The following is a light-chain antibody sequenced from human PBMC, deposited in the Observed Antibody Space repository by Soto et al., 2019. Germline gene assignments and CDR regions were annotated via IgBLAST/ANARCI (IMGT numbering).Light chain of an antibody. CDR1: QSISTN. J-gene: IGKJ3*01. V-gene: IGKV1-39*01. CDR2: AAS. Sequence: DIQMTQSPSSRSASVGDRVTITCRASQSISTNLHWYQVKPGKAPKLLIYAASSLESGVPSRFSGSGSGTDFTLTISSLQPEDFAAYYCQQSYTTPLFTFGPGTKVDIK. CDR3: QQSYTTPLFT.